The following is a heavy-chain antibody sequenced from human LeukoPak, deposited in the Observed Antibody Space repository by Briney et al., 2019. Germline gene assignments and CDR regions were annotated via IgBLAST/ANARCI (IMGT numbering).Heavy chain of an antibody. CDR3: ARMYYDFWSGYYGY. CDR1: GGSISSGGYY. CDR2: IYHSGST. J-gene: IGHJ4*02. Sequence: PSQTLSLTCTVSGGSISSGGYYWSWIRQPPGKGLEWIGYIYHSGSTYYNPSLKSRVTISVDRSKNQFSLKLSSVTAADTAVYYCARMYYDFWSGYYGYWGQGTLVTVSS. D-gene: IGHD3-3*01. V-gene: IGHV4-30-2*01.